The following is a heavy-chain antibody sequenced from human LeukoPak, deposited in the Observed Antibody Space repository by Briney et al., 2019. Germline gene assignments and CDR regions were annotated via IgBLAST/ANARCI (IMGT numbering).Heavy chain of an antibody. V-gene: IGHV3-74*01. J-gene: IGHJ4*02. CDR1: GFRFSSYW. D-gene: IGHD3-10*01. CDR2: IHNDGIAT. CDR3: ATVRLYGSENYYSDY. Sequence: PGGSLRLSCAASGFRFSSYWMHWVRQAPGKGLVWVSRIHNDGIATSYADSVEGRFTISRDNSKNTLYLQMNSLRAEDTAVYYCATVRLYGSENYYSDYWGQGTLVSVSS.